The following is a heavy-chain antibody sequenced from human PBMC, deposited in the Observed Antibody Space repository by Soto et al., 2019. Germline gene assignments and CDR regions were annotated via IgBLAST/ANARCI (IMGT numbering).Heavy chain of an antibody. Sequence: SETLSLTCTVSGGSINSGDYYWTWIRQPPGKGLEWIGYIYYSGGTYSGPSLKSRVTMSDDASKNQFFLKLTSVTAADTAVYFCARGVGSYYYYGMDVWGQGTSVTVSS. D-gene: IGHD1-26*01. V-gene: IGHV4-30-4*01. J-gene: IGHJ6*02. CDR2: IYYSGGT. CDR1: GGSINSGDYY. CDR3: ARGVGSYYYYGMDV.